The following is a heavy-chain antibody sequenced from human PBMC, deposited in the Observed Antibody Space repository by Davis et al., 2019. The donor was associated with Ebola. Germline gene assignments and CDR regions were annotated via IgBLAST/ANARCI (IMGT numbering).Heavy chain of an antibody. CDR1: GGSISSSSYY. J-gene: IGHJ4*02. CDR3: ARLIAYYYDSSGYYSPYYFDY. Sequence: SDILSLTCTLPGGSISSSSYYWGWIRQPTGKGLEWIGSIYYSGSTYYNPSLKSRVTISVDTSKNQFSLKLSSVTAADTAVYNCARLIAYYYDSSGYYSPYYFDYWGQGTLVTVSS. CDR2: IYYSGST. D-gene: IGHD3-22*01. V-gene: IGHV4-39*01.